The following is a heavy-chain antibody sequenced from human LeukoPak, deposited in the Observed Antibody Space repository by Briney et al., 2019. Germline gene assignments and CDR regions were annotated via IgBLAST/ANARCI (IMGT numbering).Heavy chain of an antibody. CDR2: ISGSGGST. J-gene: IGHJ4*02. Sequence: GGSLRLSCAASGFTFSSYAMSWVRQAPGKGLEWVSAISGSGGSTYYADSVKGRFTISRDNSKNTPYLQMNSLRAGDTAVYYCAKGLGYSYGYYFDYWGQGTLVTVSS. D-gene: IGHD5-18*01. CDR1: GFTFSSYA. V-gene: IGHV3-23*01. CDR3: AKGLGYSYGYYFDY.